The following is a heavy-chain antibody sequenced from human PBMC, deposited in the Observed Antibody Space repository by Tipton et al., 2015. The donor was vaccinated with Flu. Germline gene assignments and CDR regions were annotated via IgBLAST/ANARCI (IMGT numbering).Heavy chain of an antibody. CDR3: ARIGGSDWFDP. V-gene: IGHV4-38-2*02. CDR1: GYSISSGYY. Sequence: LRLSCTVSGYSISSGYYWGWIRQPPGKGLEWIGSIYHSGSTYYNPSLKSRVTTSVDTSKNQFSLKLSSVTAADTAVYYCARIGGSDWFDPWGQGTLVTVSS. D-gene: IGHD3-10*01. CDR2: IYHSGST. J-gene: IGHJ5*02.